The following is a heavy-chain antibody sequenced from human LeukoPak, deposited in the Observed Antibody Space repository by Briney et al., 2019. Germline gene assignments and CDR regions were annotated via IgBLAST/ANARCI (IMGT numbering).Heavy chain of an antibody. Sequence: PSETLSLTCTVSGGSISSYYWSWIRQPPGKGLEWIGYIYYSGSTNYNPSLKSRVTISVGTSKNQFSLKLSSVTAADTAVYYCARGTSPAWHYYDSSGYYSYFDYWGQGTLVTVSS. D-gene: IGHD3-22*01. CDR2: IYYSGST. CDR1: GGSISSYY. V-gene: IGHV4-59*01. CDR3: ARGTSPAWHYYDSSGYYSYFDY. J-gene: IGHJ4*02.